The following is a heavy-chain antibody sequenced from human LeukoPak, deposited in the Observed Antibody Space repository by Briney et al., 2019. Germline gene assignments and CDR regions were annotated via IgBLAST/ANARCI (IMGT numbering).Heavy chain of an antibody. CDR3: TRAGYFSGGSWHAGALDT. J-gene: IGHJ3*02. D-gene: IGHD2-15*01. Sequence: ASVKVSCKTSGYTFTTYGISWVRQAPGEGLEWMGWVSGHNGNTNYAQGLQGRLTLTTDTSTNTASMELRSLRSDDTAVYYCTRAGYFSGGSWHAGALDTWGQGTMVTVSS. V-gene: IGHV1-18*01. CDR1: GYTFTTYG. CDR2: VSGHNGNT.